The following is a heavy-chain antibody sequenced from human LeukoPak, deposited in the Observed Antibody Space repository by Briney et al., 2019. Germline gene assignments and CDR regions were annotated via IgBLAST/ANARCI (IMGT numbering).Heavy chain of an antibody. CDR2: ISYDGSNK. V-gene: IGHV3-30-3*01. J-gene: IGHJ4*02. Sequence: GRSLRLSCAASEFTFSSYAMHWVRQAPGKGLEWVAVISYDGSNKYYVDSVKGRFTISRDNSKNTLYLQMNSLRAEDTAVYCCTRAGVMASIVYFDYWGQGTLVTVSS. CDR3: TRAGVMASIVYFDY. CDR1: EFTFSSYA. D-gene: IGHD5-24*01.